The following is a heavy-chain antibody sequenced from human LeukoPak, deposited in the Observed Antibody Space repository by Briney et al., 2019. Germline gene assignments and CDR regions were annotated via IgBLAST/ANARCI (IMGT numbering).Heavy chain of an antibody. CDR2: IRNRAKSYTT. J-gene: IGHJ3*02. D-gene: IGHD3-22*01. V-gene: IGHV3-72*01. Sequence: GGSLRLSCAASGLTLGGHYMDWVRQAPGKGLEWVGRIRNRAKSYTTQCAPSVKDRFTISRDDSRNSLYLQMNSLKTEDTAVYFCARVGDYYDSRGYSTDAFDIWGQGTMVTVSS. CDR3: ARVGDYYDSRGYSTDAFDI. CDR1: GLTLGGHY.